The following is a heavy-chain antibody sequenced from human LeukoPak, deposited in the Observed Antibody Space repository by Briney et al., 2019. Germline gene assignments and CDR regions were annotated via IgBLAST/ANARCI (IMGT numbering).Heavy chain of an antibody. Sequence: GGSLRLSCAASGFTFSTYSIDWVRQAPGKGLEWISYISSSSSTIDFADSVKSRFTISRDNASTSVYLQMSSLRAEETAVYCCARVHTSSYAADLWGQGTLVTVSS. V-gene: IGHV3-48*04. CDR3: ARVHTSSYAADL. J-gene: IGHJ4*02. D-gene: IGHD2-2*01. CDR1: GFTFSTYS. CDR2: ISSSSSTI.